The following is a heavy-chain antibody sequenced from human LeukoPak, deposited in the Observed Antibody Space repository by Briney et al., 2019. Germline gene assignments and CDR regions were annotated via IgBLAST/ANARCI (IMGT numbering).Heavy chain of an antibody. CDR3: ARDVITMVRGVINWYFDL. D-gene: IGHD3-10*01. J-gene: IGHJ2*01. CDR2: IYYSGST. Sequence: RSSETLSLTCTVSGGSISSYYWSWIRQPPGKGLEWIGYIYYSGSTNYNPSLKSRVTISVDTSKNQFSLKLSSVTAADTAVYYCARDVITMVRGVINWYFDLWGRGTLVTVSS. CDR1: GGSISSYY. V-gene: IGHV4-59*01.